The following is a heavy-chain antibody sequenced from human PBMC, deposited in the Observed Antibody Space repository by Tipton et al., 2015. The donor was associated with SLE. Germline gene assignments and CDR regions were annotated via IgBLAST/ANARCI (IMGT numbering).Heavy chain of an antibody. J-gene: IGHJ3*02. Sequence: TLSLTCTVSGGYISTHYWSWIRQPPGKGLEWIGYIYYSGSTNYNPSLKSRVTISVDRSKNQFSLKVRSVTAADTAVYYCARAGQQLVVRGAFDIWGQGTMVTVSS. V-gene: IGHV4-59*11. CDR2: IYYSGST. D-gene: IGHD6-13*01. CDR3: ARAGQQLVVRGAFDI. CDR1: GGYISTHY.